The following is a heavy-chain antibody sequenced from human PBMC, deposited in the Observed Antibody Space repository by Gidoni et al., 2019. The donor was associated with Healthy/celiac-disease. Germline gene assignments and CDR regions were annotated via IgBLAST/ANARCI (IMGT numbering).Heavy chain of an antibody. CDR2: INWNGGST. V-gene: IGHV3-20*04. D-gene: IGHD2-2*01. CDR3: ARGGGDIVVVPTAHDAFDI. Sequence: EVQLVESGGGVVRPGGALSRSCAASGFTFDDYGMSWVRQPPGKGLEWVSGINWNGGSTGYADSVKGRFTISRDNAKNSLYLQMNSLRAEDTALYYCARGGGDIVVVPTAHDAFDIWGQGTMVTVSS. J-gene: IGHJ3*02. CDR1: GFTFDDYG.